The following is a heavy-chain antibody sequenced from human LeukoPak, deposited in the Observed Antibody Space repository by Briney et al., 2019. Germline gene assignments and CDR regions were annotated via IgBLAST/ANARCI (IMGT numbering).Heavy chain of an antibody. J-gene: IGHJ4*02. V-gene: IGHV3-23*01. CDR2: ISGSGGST. D-gene: IGHD3-9*01. Sequence: GGSLRLSCAASGFTFSSYGMSWVRQAPGKGVEWVSAISGSGGSTYYADSVKGRFTISRDNSKNTLYLQMNSLRAEDTAVYYCAKDEDILTGYYSYDYWGQGTLVTVSS. CDR1: GFTFSSYG. CDR3: AKDEDILTGYYSYDY.